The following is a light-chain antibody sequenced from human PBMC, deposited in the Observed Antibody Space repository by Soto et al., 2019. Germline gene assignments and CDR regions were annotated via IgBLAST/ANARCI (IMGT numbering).Light chain of an antibody. V-gene: IGLV2-23*01. CDR2: EGS. J-gene: IGLJ1*01. CDR3: CSYVSGSTFYV. CDR1: SIDAGSYNL. Sequence: HSVLTQPASVSGSPVQSITISCTGTSIDAGSYNLVSWYQQYPGKAPKLMIYEGSKRPLGVSNRFSGSKSGNTASLTISGLQAEDEADYYCCSYVSGSTFYVFGTGTKVSVL.